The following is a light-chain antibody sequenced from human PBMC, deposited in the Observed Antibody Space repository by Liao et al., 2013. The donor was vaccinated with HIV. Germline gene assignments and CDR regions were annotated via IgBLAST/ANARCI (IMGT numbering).Light chain of an antibody. J-gene: IGLJ2*01. CDR2: KGN. Sequence: SYNLTQTPSLSVSPGQTANITCSEDPLGDGYVSWYQQKQGQSPLLVIFKGNRRPSGIPERFSGSSSGNTATLTISETQPLDEAVYYCQTWTKNGVVFGGGTEVTVL. CDR1: PLGDGY. CDR3: QTWTKNGVV. V-gene: IGLV3-1*01.